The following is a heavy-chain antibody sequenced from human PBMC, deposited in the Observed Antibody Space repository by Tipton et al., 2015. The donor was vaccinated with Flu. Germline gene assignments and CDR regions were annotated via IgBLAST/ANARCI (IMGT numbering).Heavy chain of an antibody. J-gene: IGHJ5*02. V-gene: IGHV4-31*03. Sequence: TLSLTCSVSGVSISSGDFYWTWIRQHPGKGLEWIGYIHHSGNTYYNPSLKSRVTISGDTSKNQFSLKVNSVTAADTALYFCARDPSGTYGLNHWGQGTLVTVSS. CDR1: GVSISSGDFY. CDR3: ARDPSGTYGLNH. D-gene: IGHD1-26*01. CDR2: IHHSGNT.